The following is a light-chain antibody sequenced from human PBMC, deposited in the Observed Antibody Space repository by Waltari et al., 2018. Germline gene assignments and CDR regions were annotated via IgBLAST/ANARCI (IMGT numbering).Light chain of an antibody. Sequence: DIQMTQSPSSLSASVEARVTITCRASQKISSYLNWYQKKPGTAPRLLIYDASRLQSGVPSRFSGSGSGTDFTLTISSLQPEDFGTYYCQQTYTTPRTFGQGTKVETK. CDR2: DAS. V-gene: IGKV1-39*01. CDR3: QQTYTTPRT. CDR1: QKISSY. J-gene: IGKJ1*01.